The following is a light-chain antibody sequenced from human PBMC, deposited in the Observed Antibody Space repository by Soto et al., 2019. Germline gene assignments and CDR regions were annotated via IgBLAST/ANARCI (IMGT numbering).Light chain of an antibody. V-gene: IGKV3-11*01. CDR2: DAS. J-gene: IGKJ1*01. CDR1: QSVSSY. Sequence: EIVLTQSPATLSLSPGERATLSCRASQSVSSYLAWYQQKPGQAPRLLIYDASNRATGIPARFSGSGSGTDFTLTISSLEPEDFAVYYCQKYNSAPWTFGQGTKVDI. CDR3: QKYNSAPWT.